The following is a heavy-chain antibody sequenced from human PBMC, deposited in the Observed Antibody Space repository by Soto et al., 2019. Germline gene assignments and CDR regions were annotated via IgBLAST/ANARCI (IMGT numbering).Heavy chain of an antibody. CDR2: LDPEDGET. V-gene: IGHV1-24*01. CDR3: ATDPTYYAILTGYGPAFDI. CDR1: GYTLTELS. J-gene: IGHJ3*02. Sequence: ASVKVSCKVSGYTLTELSMHWVRQAPGKGLEWMGGLDPEDGETIYAQKFQGRVTMTEDTSTDTAYMELSSLRSEDTAVYYCATDPTYYAILTGYGPAFDIWGQGTMVTVS. D-gene: IGHD3-9*01.